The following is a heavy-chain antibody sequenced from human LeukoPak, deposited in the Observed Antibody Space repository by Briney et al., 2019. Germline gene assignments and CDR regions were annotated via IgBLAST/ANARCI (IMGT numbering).Heavy chain of an antibody. CDR1: GGSISSYY. Sequence: SETLSLTCTVSGGSISSYYWSWIRQPAGKGLEWIGRIYTSGTTHYNPSLKSRVTMSVDTSKNQFSLKLNSVTAADTAVYYCARDHSSSSEDYWGQGTLVTVSS. D-gene: IGHD6-13*01. V-gene: IGHV4-4*07. CDR2: IYTSGTT. CDR3: ARDHSSSSEDY. J-gene: IGHJ4*02.